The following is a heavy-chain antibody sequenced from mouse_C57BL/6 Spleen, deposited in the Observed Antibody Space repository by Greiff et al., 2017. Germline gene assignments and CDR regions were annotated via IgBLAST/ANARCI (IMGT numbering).Heavy chain of an antibody. J-gene: IGHJ2*01. V-gene: IGHV1-53*01. Sequence: QVQLQQPGTELVKPGASVKLSCKASGYTFTSYWMHWVKQRPGQGLEWIGNINPSHGGTNYTEKFKSKATLTVDKSSSTAYMQLSSLTSEDAAVYYCAHYYGSPYYFDYWGQGTTLTVSS. CDR2: INPSHGGT. CDR1: GYTFTSYW. D-gene: IGHD1-1*01. CDR3: AHYYGSPYYFDY.